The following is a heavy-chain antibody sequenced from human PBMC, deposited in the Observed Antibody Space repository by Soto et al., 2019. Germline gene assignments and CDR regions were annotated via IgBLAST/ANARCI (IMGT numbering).Heavy chain of an antibody. CDR1: GFTFYTYW. Sequence: EVQLVESGGGLVQPGGSLRLSCGASGFTFYTYWMNWVRQAPGMGLEWVANIKSDGSEKYYVDSVKGRFTISRDNTKNSMYLQMNSVRVEDTPMYHCMTDHGGWWGPGTLVTVSS. J-gene: IGHJ4*02. V-gene: IGHV3-7*01. D-gene: IGHD6-19*01. CDR2: IKSDGSEK. CDR3: MTDHGGW.